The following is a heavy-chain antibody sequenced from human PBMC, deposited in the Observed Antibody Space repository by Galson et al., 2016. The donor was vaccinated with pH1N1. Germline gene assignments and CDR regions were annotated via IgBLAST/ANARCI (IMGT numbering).Heavy chain of an antibody. CDR1: GDTFNRYA. CDR2: INTRNGYT. D-gene: IGHD3-10*01. V-gene: IGHV1-18*01. J-gene: IGHJ6*02. Sequence: SVKVSCKASGDTFNRYAITWVLQAPGQGLQWMGWINTRNGYTKNSQKFQGRVTMTTDTTTSTVYLELRSLKSDDTGVYFCARGRGDLAGYYYGLDVWGQGTTVTVSS. CDR3: ARGRGDLAGYYYGLDV.